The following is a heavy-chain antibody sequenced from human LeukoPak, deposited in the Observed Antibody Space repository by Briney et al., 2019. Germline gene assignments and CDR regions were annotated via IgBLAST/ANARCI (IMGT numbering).Heavy chain of an antibody. D-gene: IGHD3-22*01. CDR1: GFTFSDYY. V-gene: IGHV3-11*03. CDR3: AGMYFYDSSGYH. Sequence: GGSLRLSCVASGFTFSDYYMSWIRQAPGKGLEYVAYISPSTGYTSYAASVRGRFTISRDNAKNSLNLQMNGLRAEDTAVYYCAGMYFYDSSGYHWGQGTVVTVSS. CDR2: ISPSTGYT. J-gene: IGHJ5*02.